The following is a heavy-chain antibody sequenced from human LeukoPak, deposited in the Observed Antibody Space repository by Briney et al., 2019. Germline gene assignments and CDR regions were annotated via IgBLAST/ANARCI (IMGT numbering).Heavy chain of an antibody. Sequence: SQTLSLTCTVSGGSISSGGYYWSWIRQHPGKGLEWIGYIYYRGSTYYNPSLKSRVPISVDTSKNQFSLKLSSVTAADPAVYYCARDTTRRFDYWGQGTLVTVSS. CDR1: GGSISSGGYY. CDR3: ARDTTRRFDY. V-gene: IGHV4-31*03. J-gene: IGHJ4*02. CDR2: IYYRGST. D-gene: IGHD1-26*01.